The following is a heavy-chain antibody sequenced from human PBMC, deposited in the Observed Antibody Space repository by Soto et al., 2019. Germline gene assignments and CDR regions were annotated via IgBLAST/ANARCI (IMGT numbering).Heavy chain of an antibody. CDR1: GVSISSYF. CDR3: ARIGGYHGPLDY. V-gene: IGHV4-59*01. Sequence: SETLSLTCSVSGVSISSYFWSWIRQAPGRGLEWIGYTYHRGSTNYSPSLKSRVAISLDTSENQFSLRVNSVTAADTAVYYCARIGGYHGPLDYWGQGTPVTVSS. D-gene: IGHD6-25*01. J-gene: IGHJ4*02. CDR2: TYHRGST.